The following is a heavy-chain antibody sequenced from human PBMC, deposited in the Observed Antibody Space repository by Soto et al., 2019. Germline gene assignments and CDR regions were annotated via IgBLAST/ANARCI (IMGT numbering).Heavy chain of an antibody. V-gene: IGHV1-2*04. CDR3: ARAWAVAGNLSLLSSDT. Sequence: GSSVKVSCKASGYTFTGYYMHWVRQAPGQGLEWMGWINPNSGGTNYAQKFQGWVTMTRDTSISTAYMELSRLRSDDTAVYYCARAWAVAGNLSLLSSDTWGQGTLVTASS. D-gene: IGHD6-19*01. CDR1: GYTFTGYY. J-gene: IGHJ5*02. CDR2: INPNSGGT.